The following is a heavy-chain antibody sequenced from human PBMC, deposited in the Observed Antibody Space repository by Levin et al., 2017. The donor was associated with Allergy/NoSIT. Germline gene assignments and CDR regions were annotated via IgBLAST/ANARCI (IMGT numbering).Heavy chain of an antibody. Sequence: GGSLKISCAASGFTFSSYSMNWVRQAPGKGLEWVSYISSSSSTIYYADSVKGRFTISRDNAKNSLYLQMNSLRDEDTAVYYCARDGTLKLAAAGTDVDYWGQGTLVTVSS. CDR1: GFTFSSYS. V-gene: IGHV3-48*02. CDR3: ARDGTLKLAAAGTDVDY. D-gene: IGHD6-13*01. J-gene: IGHJ4*02. CDR2: ISSSSSTI.